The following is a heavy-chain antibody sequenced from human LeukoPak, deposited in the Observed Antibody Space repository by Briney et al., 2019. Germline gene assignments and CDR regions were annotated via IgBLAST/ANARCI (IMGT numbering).Heavy chain of an antibody. CDR3: ARDGRYCSGGSCYSRVFGYYYYYMDV. Sequence: GASVKVSCKASGYTFTSYGISWVRQAPGQGLEWMGWISAYNGNTNYAQKLQGRVTMTTDTSTSTAYMELRSLRSDDTAVYYCARDGRYCSGGSCYSRVFGYYYYYMDVWGKGTTVTISS. V-gene: IGHV1-18*01. D-gene: IGHD2-15*01. CDR2: ISAYNGNT. J-gene: IGHJ6*03. CDR1: GYTFTSYG.